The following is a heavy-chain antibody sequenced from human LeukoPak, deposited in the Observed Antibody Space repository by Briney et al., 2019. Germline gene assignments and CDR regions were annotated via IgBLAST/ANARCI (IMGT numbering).Heavy chain of an antibody. CDR2: INPNSGGT. CDR3: ARATSRYYDSSGYSH. Sequence: ASVKVSCKASGYTFTGYYMHWVRQAPGQGLEWMGWINPNSGGTNYAQKFQGRVTMTRDTSTSTAYMELSRLRSDDTAVYYCARATSRYYDSSGYSHWGQGTLVTVSS. J-gene: IGHJ4*02. V-gene: IGHV1-2*02. D-gene: IGHD3-22*01. CDR1: GYTFTGYY.